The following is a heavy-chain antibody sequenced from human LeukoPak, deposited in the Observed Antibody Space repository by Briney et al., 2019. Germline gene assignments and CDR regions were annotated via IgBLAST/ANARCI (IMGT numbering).Heavy chain of an antibody. V-gene: IGHV4-4*07. J-gene: IGHJ4*02. CDR2: IYSSGST. Sequence: PSETLSLTCSVSGGTTNSYYWSWIRQSGGKGLEWIGRIYSSGSTVYNPSLNSRLTMSIDTSKNQFSLTLKSVTATDTAVYYCARVKASSTSWTFDQWGQGALVTVSS. D-gene: IGHD2-2*01. CDR3: ARVKASSTSWTFDQ. CDR1: GGTTNSYY.